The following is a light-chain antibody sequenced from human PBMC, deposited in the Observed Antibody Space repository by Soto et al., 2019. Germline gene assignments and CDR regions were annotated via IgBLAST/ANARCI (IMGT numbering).Light chain of an antibody. CDR3: QQLNSYPWT. J-gene: IGKJ1*01. Sequence: DIQMTQSPSSVSASVGDRVTITCRASQSISSWLAWYQQKPGKAPKLLIYDASSLESGVPSRFSGSGSGTEFTLTISSLQPDDFATYYCQQLNSYPWTFGQGTKVDIK. V-gene: IGKV1-5*01. CDR1: QSISSW. CDR2: DAS.